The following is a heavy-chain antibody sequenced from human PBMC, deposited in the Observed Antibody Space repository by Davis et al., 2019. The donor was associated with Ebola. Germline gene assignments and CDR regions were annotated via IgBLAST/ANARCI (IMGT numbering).Heavy chain of an antibody. D-gene: IGHD7-27*01. CDR1: GGSISSYY. CDR2: IYYSGST. Sequence: ESLKISCTVSGGSISSYYRSWIRQPPGKGLEWIGYIYYSGSTNYNPSLKSRVTISVDTSKNQFSLKLSSVTAADTAVYYCAGNWGTNFDYWGQGTLVTVSS. J-gene: IGHJ4*02. V-gene: IGHV4-59*01. CDR3: AGNWGTNFDY.